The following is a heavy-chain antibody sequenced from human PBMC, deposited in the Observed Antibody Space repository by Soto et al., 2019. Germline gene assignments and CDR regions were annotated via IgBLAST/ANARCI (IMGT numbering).Heavy chain of an antibody. Sequence: GASVKVSCKASGGTLSSYRINWVRHAPGQGLEWMGGIIPIFGTANYAQKFQGRVTITADESTSTAYMEMSSLRSEDTAVYYCARGSLTYDSSGYYSGYNWFDPWGQGTLVTVYS. V-gene: IGHV1-69*13. D-gene: IGHD3-22*01. CDR3: ARGSLTYDSSGYYSGYNWFDP. CDR1: GGTLSSYR. CDR2: IIPIFGTA. J-gene: IGHJ5*02.